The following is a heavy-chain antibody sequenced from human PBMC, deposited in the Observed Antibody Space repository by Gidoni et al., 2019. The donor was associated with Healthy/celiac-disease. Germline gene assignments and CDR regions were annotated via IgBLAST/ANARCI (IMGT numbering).Heavy chain of an antibody. D-gene: IGHD3-10*01. CDR3: ATERPTAVRGYYYYGMDV. CDR1: GGIFSSYA. J-gene: IGHJ6*02. CDR2: IIPIFGTA. Sequence: QVQLVQSGAEVKKPGSSVKVSCKASGGIFSSYAISWVRQAPGQGLEWMGGIIPIFGTANYAQKFQGRVTITADESTSTAYMELSSLRSEDTAVYYCATERPTAVRGYYYYGMDVWGQGTTVTVSS. V-gene: IGHV1-69*01.